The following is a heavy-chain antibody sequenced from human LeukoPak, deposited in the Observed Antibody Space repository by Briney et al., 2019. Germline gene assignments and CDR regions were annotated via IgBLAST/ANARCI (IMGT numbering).Heavy chain of an antibody. CDR3: ARASGSYYFSFDY. V-gene: IGHV4-61*01. CDR1: GYSISSGYY. D-gene: IGHD1-26*01. CDR2: IYYSGST. J-gene: IGHJ4*02. Sequence: SETLSLTCTVSGYSISSGYYWGWIRQPPGKGLEWIGYIYYSGSTNYNPSLKSRVTISVDTSKNQFSLKLSSVTAADTAVYYCARASGSYYFSFDYWGQGTLVTVSS.